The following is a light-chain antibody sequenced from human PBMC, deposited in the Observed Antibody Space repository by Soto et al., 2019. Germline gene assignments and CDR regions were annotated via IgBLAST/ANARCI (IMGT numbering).Light chain of an antibody. J-gene: IGLJ1*01. CDR1: SSDVGGYNY. CDR3: SSYTTSSTYV. Sequence: QSALTQPASVSGSPGHSITISCTGTSSDVGGYNYVSWHQQHPGKVPKLMIYDVSYRPSGVSNRFSGSKSGNTASLTISGLQAEDEADYYCSSYTTSSTYVFGTGTKLTVL. CDR2: DVS. V-gene: IGLV2-14*01.